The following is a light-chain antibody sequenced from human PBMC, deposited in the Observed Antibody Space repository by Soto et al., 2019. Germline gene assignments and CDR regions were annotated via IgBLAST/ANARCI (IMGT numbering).Light chain of an antibody. Sequence: EMALTQSPGTLSLSPGQRATLSCRASQRLSASDIAWYQQKPGQAPKFLIYGVSSRATGIPDRFSGSGSGTDFTLTISRLEPEDFAVYHCQQYGSSPLITFGQGTRLEI. CDR3: QQYGSSPLIT. CDR2: GVS. CDR1: QRLSASD. J-gene: IGKJ5*01. V-gene: IGKV3-20*01.